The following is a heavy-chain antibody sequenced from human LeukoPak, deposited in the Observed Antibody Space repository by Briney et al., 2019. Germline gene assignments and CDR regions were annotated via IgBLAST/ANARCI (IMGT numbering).Heavy chain of an antibody. CDR2: INHSGST. CDR1: GGSISSYY. CDR3: ARGYDILTGYYT. Sequence: SETLSLTCTVSGGSISSYYWSWIRQPPGKGLEWIGEINHSGSTNYNPSLKSRVTISVDTSKNQFSLKLSSVTAADTAVYYRARGYDILTGYYTWGQGTLVTVSS. J-gene: IGHJ4*02. D-gene: IGHD3-9*01. V-gene: IGHV4-34*01.